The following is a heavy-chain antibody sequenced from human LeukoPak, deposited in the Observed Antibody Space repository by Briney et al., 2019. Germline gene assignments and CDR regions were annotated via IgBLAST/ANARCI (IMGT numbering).Heavy chain of an antibody. J-gene: IGHJ4*02. D-gene: IGHD5-24*01. V-gene: IGHV3-23*01. CDR3: AKEGMATINFDY. CDR1: ALTFSSYA. Sequence: GGSLRLSCAASALTFSSYAMSWVRQAPGKGLEWVSAISGSGGSTYYADSVKGRFTISRDNSKNTLYLQMNSLRAEDTAVYYCAKEGMATINFDYWGQGTLVTVSS. CDR2: ISGSGGST.